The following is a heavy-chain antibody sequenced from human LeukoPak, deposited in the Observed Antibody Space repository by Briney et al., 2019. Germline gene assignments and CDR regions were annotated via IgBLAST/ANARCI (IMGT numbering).Heavy chain of an antibody. J-gene: IGHJ4*02. CDR2: MNPNSGNT. CDR1: GYTFTSYD. CDR3: AKDSRRITIFGVVN. V-gene: IGHV1-8*01. D-gene: IGHD3-3*01. Sequence: ASVKVSCKASGYTFTSYDINWVRQATGQGLEWMGWMNPNSGNTGYAQKFQGRVTMTRNTSISTAYMELSSLRSEDTAVYYCAKDSRRITIFGVVNWGQGTLVTVSS.